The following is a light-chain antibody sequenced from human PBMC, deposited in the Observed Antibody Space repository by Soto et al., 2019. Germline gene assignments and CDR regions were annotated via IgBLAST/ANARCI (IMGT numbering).Light chain of an antibody. CDR1: QRVSSN. Sequence: EIVMTQSPATLSVSPRERATLSCRASQRVSSNLACYQQKPGQPPRLLIHGASTRATGIPARFSGSGSGTEFTLTISSLRSGDFAVYYCQQYNNWRPYTFGQGTKLEIK. CDR3: QQYNNWRPYT. J-gene: IGKJ2*01. V-gene: IGKV3-15*01. CDR2: GAS.